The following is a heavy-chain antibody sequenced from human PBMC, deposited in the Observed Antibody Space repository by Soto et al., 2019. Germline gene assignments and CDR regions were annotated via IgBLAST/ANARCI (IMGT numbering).Heavy chain of an antibody. CDR1: GYTFTSYY. Sequence: ASVKVSCKASGYTFTSYYMHWVRQAPGQGLEWMGIINPSGGSTSYAQKFQGRVTMTRDTSTSTVYMELSSLRSEDTAVYYCARDHYYDSSGYLNWFDPWGQGTLVTVSS. V-gene: IGHV1-46*03. CDR3: ARDHYYDSSGYLNWFDP. D-gene: IGHD3-22*01. J-gene: IGHJ5*02. CDR2: INPSGGST.